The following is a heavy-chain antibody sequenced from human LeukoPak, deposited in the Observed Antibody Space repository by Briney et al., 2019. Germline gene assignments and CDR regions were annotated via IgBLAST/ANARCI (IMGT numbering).Heavy chain of an antibody. CDR2: IYHSGST. Sequence: SGTLSLTCAVSGGSISSSNWWSWVRQPPGKGLEWIGEIYHSGSTNYNPSLKSRVTISVDKSKNQFSLKLSSVTAADTAVYYCARYCSGGSCYIDAFDIWGQGTMVTVSS. V-gene: IGHV4-4*02. J-gene: IGHJ3*02. CDR3: ARYCSGGSCYIDAFDI. CDR1: GGSISSSNW. D-gene: IGHD2-15*01.